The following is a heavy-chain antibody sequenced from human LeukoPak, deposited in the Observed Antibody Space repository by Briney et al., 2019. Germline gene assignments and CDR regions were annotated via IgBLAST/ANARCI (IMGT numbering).Heavy chain of an antibody. J-gene: IGHJ1*01. CDR2: INHSGST. V-gene: IGHV4-34*01. CDR1: GGSFSGYY. CDR3: ARIRSGYYYGAGAFQH. D-gene: IGHD3-22*01. Sequence: SETLSLTCAVYGGSFSGYYWSWIRQPPGKGLEWIGEINHSGSTNYNPSLKSRVTISVDTSKNQFSRKLSSVTAADTAVYYCARIRSGYYYGAGAFQHWGQGTLVTVSS.